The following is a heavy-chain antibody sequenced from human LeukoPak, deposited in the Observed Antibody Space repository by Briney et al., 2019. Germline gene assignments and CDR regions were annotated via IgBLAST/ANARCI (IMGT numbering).Heavy chain of an antibody. D-gene: IGHD6-13*01. V-gene: IGHV4-59*01. CDR3: ARAGAAGPHHDY. Sequence: PSETLSLTCTVSGGSISSYYWSWIRQPPGKGLEWIGYIYYSGSTNYNPSLKSRVTISVDTSKNQFSLKLSSVTAADTAVYYCARAGAAGPHHDYWGQGTLVTVSS. J-gene: IGHJ4*02. CDR1: GGSISSYY. CDR2: IYYSGST.